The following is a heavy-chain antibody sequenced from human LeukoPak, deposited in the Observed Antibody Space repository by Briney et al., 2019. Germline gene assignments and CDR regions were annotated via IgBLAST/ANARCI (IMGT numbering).Heavy chain of an antibody. CDR3: AKQARYSNFWSGYLYYFDY. D-gene: IGHD3-3*01. J-gene: IGHJ4*02. Sequence: GGSLRLSCAASGFTSNNYAASWVRQAPGKGLEWVSAFVGGDTTYYADSVKGRFTISRDNSRNTLYLQMNTLRAEDTAVYYCAKQARYSNFWSGYLYYFDYWGQGTLVTVSS. CDR2: FVGGDTT. CDR1: GFTSNNYA. V-gene: IGHV3-23*01.